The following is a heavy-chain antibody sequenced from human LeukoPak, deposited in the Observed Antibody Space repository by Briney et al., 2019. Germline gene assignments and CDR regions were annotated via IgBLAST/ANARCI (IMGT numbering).Heavy chain of an antibody. V-gene: IGHV3-23*01. CDR2: ISGSGGST. J-gene: IGHJ4*02. Sequence: PGGSLRLSCAASGFTFSSYAMSWVRQAPGKGLEWVSAISGSGGSTYYADSVKGRFTISRDNSKNTLYLQMNGLRAEDTAVYYCAKDPYSGSYYDYWGQGTLVTVSS. D-gene: IGHD1-26*01. CDR1: GFTFSSYA. CDR3: AKDPYSGSYYDY.